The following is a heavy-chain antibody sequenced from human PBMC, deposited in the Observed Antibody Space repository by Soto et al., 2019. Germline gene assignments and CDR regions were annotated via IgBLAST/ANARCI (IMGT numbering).Heavy chain of an antibody. CDR3: AVMGQTTSY. CDR2: IYHSGST. D-gene: IGHD1-7*01. Sequence: QLKLQESGSGLVKPSQTLSLTCAVSGGSISSGGYSWSWIRQPPGKGLEWIGYIYHSGSTYYNPSLKGLVTISVDRSKNQFSLKLSSVTAADTAVYYCAVMGQTTSYWGQGTLVTVSS. V-gene: IGHV4-30-2*01. J-gene: IGHJ4*02. CDR1: GGSISSGGYS.